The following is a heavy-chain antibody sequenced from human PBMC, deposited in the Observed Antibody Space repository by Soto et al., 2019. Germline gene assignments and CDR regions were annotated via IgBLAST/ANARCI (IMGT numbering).Heavy chain of an antibody. D-gene: IGHD3-9*01. CDR2: IYYSGST. V-gene: IGHV4-31*03. Sequence: SETLSLTCTVSGGSISSGGYYWSWIRQHPGKSLEWIGYIYYSGSTYYNPSLKSRVTISVDTSKNQFSLKLSSVTAADTAVYYCASGPSPYYDILTGYSHWGQGTLVTVSS. CDR3: ASGPSPYYDILTGYSH. J-gene: IGHJ4*02. CDR1: GGSISSGGYY.